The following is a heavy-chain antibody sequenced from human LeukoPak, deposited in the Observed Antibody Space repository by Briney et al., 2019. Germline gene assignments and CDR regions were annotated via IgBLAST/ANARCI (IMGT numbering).Heavy chain of an antibody. V-gene: IGHV4-61*08. J-gene: IGHJ4*02. CDR1: GGSISSGGNS. Sequence: SETLSLTCAVSGGSISSGGNSWAWIRQPPGKGLEWIGYIYYSGSTNYNPTLKSRVTISVDTSKNQFSLKLSSVTAADTAVYYCARGGGVAGTPYNPYDYWGQGTLVTVSS. D-gene: IGHD6-19*01. CDR3: ARGGGVAGTPYNPYDY. CDR2: IYYSGST.